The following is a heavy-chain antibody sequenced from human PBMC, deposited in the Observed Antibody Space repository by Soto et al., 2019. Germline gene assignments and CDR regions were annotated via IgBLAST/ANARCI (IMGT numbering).Heavy chain of an antibody. CDR1: GFTFSAHT. D-gene: IGHD3-22*01. V-gene: IGHV3-21*02. Sequence: EVQVVESGGGLVKPGGSLRLSCVVSGFTFSAHTMNWVRQDAATGLTWVAAISKSSTYIFYANSVKGRFTISRDKAKNSLYLQMNNLGAEDTAVYFCAGGDSRVYPGMGVWGLGTTVIVSS. CDR3: AGGDSRVYPGMGV. J-gene: IGHJ6*02. CDR2: ISKSSTYI.